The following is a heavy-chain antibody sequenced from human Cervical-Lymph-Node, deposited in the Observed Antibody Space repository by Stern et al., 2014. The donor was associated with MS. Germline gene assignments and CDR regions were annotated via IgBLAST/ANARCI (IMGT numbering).Heavy chain of an antibody. J-gene: IGHJ4*02. CDR3: TTGGLKALTQKTRTWVDY. D-gene: IGHD5-12*01. Sequence: VQLVESGGGLAKPGGSLRLSCEVSGLIFSNVSISWVRQAPGKGLEWVGRIKNKTDGGATDYAAPVKGRFTISRDDLKKTLYLQMNSLKTEDTAVYYCTTGGLKALTQKTRTWVDYWGQGTLVTVSP. V-gene: IGHV3-15*01. CDR1: GLIFSNVS. CDR2: IKNKTDGGAT.